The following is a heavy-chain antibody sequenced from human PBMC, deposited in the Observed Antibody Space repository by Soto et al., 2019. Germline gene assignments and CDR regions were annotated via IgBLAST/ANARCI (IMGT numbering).Heavy chain of an antibody. J-gene: IGHJ4*02. V-gene: IGHV4-4*02. CDR2: IHHSGRS. CDR3: ARGGDWQFDY. Sequence: QVQLQESGPGLVKPSGTLSLTCAVSGDSISSDKWWRWVRQPPGRGLEWIGEIHHSGRSNYNPSLQSRVTIVVEKSKNQVSLELSSMAAADTAVYYCARGGDWQFDYWGQGTLVTVSS. CDR1: GDSISSDKW. D-gene: IGHD2-21*02.